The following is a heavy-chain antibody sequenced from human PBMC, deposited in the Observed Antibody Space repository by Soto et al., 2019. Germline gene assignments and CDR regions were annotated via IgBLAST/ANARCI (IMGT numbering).Heavy chain of an antibody. CDR2: ISGSGGST. V-gene: IGHV3-23*01. J-gene: IGHJ4*02. CDR1: GFTFSSYA. CDR3: AKDAPPPQYYYDSSGYCDY. D-gene: IGHD3-22*01. Sequence: LRLSCAASGFTFSSYAMSWVRQAPGKGLEWVSAISGSGGSTYYADSVKGRFTISRDNSKNTLYLQMNSLRAEDTAVYYCAKDAPPPQYYYDSSGYCDYWGQGTLVTVSS.